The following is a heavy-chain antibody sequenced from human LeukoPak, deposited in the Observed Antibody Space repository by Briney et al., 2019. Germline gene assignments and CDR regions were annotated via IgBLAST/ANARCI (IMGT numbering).Heavy chain of an antibody. J-gene: IGHJ4*02. CDR2: ITWNGGST. CDR1: GFTFANYD. CDR3: ATPVMTYYYDSSG. Sequence: GGSLRLSCAASGFTFANYDMSWVRQAPGKGLEWVSGITWNGGSTGYADSVKGRFIISRDNAKNSLDLQMNTLRAEDTALYYCATPVMTYYYDSSGWGQGTLVTVSS. V-gene: IGHV3-20*04. D-gene: IGHD3-22*01.